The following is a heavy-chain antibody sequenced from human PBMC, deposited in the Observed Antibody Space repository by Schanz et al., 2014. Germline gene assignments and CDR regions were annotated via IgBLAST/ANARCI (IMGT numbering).Heavy chain of an antibody. J-gene: IGHJ6*02. CDR2: ISSSGGHI. D-gene: IGHD6-6*01. CDR3: ATSYSSSSYFYVMDV. Sequence: EVQVVESGGGLVRPGGSLRLSCSGFTVSAYSANWVRQAPGKGLEWVSSISSSGGHIYYADSVKGRFTITRDNAKNSLFLQMNSLRAEDTAIYYCATSYSSSSYFYVMDVWGQGTTVTVSS. V-gene: IGHV3-21*02. CDR1: GFTVSAYS.